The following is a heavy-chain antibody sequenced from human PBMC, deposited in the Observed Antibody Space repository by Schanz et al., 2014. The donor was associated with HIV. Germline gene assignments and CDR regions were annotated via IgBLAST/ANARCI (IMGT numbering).Heavy chain of an antibody. J-gene: IGHJ4*02. CDR1: GYTFTKYY. V-gene: IGHV1-2*02. Sequence: QVHLVQSGGEVKKPGASVRVSCKASGYTFTKYYINWVRQAPGQGLEWMGLISPNSGGTNYAQKFQGRVTMTRDTSISTAYMELRSLTSDDTAVYYCARGYCSGGTCYSGDYWGQGTLVTVSS. CDR2: ISPNSGGT. D-gene: IGHD2-15*01. CDR3: ARGYCSGGTCYSGDY.